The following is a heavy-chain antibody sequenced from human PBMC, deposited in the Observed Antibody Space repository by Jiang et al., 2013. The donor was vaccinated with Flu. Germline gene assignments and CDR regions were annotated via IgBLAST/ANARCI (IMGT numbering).Heavy chain of an antibody. CDR3: ARDPGLIYSNYDYYYGMDV. CDR2: INPNSGGT. CDR1: GYTFTGYY. J-gene: IGHJ6*02. D-gene: IGHD4-11*01. V-gene: IGHV1-2*04. Sequence: GAEVKKPGASVKVSCKASGYTFTGYYMHWVRQAPGQGLEWMGWINPNSGGTNYAQKFQGWVTMTRDTSISTAYMELSRLRSDDTAVYYCARDPGLIYSNYDYYYGMDVWGQGTTVTVSS.